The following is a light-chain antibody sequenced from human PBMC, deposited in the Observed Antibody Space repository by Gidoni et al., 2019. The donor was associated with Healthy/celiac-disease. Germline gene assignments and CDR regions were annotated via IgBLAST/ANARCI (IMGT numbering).Light chain of an antibody. CDR2: AAS. CDR3: QQSYSTPSIT. Sequence: DIQMTQSPSSLSASVGDRVTITCRASQSISRYLNWYQQKPGKAPKLLIYAASSLQSGVPSRFSGSGSGTDFTLTISSLQPEDFVTYYCQQSYSTPSITFGQGTRLEIK. J-gene: IGKJ5*01. CDR1: QSISRY. V-gene: IGKV1-39*01.